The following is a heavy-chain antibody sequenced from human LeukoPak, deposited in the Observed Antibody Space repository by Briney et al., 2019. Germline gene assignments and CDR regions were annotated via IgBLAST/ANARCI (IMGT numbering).Heavy chain of an antibody. Sequence: GGSLRLSCAASGFTFSTYNMSWVRQAPGKGLEWVSYISSSSRTMYYADSVKGRFTISRDNAKNSLYLQMNSLRDEDTAVYYCARGSYSFDYWGQGTLVTVSS. J-gene: IGHJ4*02. CDR1: GFTFSTYN. V-gene: IGHV3-48*02. CDR2: ISSSSRTM. D-gene: IGHD1-26*01. CDR3: ARGSYSFDY.